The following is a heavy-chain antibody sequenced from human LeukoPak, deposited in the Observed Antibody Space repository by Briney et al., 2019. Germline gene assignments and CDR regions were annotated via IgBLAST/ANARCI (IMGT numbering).Heavy chain of an antibody. Sequence: GGSLRLSCAASGFTFSSYAMSWVRQAPGKGLEWVSAISGSGGSTYYADSVKGRFTISRDNSKNTLYLQMNSQRAEDTAVYYCASRITIFGVVIHDAFDIWGQGTMVTVSS. D-gene: IGHD3-3*01. CDR2: ISGSGGST. CDR3: ASRITIFGVVIHDAFDI. CDR1: GFTFSSYA. V-gene: IGHV3-23*01. J-gene: IGHJ3*02.